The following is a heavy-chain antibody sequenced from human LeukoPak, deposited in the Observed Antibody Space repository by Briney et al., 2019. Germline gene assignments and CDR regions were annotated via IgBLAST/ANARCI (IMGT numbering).Heavy chain of an antibody. CDR1: GFTFISYA. CDR3: AKGGSANYFYYMDV. J-gene: IGHJ6*03. Sequence: PGGSLRLSCAVSGFTFISYAMSWVRQAPGKGLEWVSTISGSGSSTYYADSVKGWFTISRDNSKNTLYLQMNSLRAEDTAVYYCAKGGSANYFYYMDVWGTGTTVTVSS. D-gene: IGHD3-16*01. V-gene: IGHV3-23*01. CDR2: ISGSGSST.